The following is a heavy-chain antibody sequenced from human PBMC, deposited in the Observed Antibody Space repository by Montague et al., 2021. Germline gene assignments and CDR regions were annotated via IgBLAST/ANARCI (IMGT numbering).Heavy chain of an antibody. D-gene: IGHD3-10*01. CDR3: ARAEDYYGSGSYLGFDY. V-gene: IGHV4-31*03. CDR1: GGSISSGGYY. Sequence: TLSLTCTVSGGSISSGGYYWSWIRQLPGKGLEWIGYIFYRGNTYYNPSLKSRVTISVDTSKNQFSLKLSSVTAADTAVYYCARAEDYYGSGSYLGFDYWGQGTLVTVSS. J-gene: IGHJ4*02. CDR2: IFYRGNT.